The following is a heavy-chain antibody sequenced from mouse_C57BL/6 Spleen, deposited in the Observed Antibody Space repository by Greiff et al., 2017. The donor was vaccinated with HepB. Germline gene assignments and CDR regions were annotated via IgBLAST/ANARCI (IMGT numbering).Heavy chain of an antibody. Sequence: QVQLQQPGAELVKPGASVKLSCKASGYTFTSYWMHWVKQRPGQGLEWIGMIHPNSGSTNYNEKFKSKVTLTVDKSSSTAYMQLSSLTSEDSAVYYCGPHWYGSRGYFDYWGQGTTLTVAS. CDR2: IHPNSGST. J-gene: IGHJ2*01. CDR3: GPHWYGSRGYFDY. V-gene: IGHV1-64*01. CDR1: GYTFTSYW. D-gene: IGHD1-1*01.